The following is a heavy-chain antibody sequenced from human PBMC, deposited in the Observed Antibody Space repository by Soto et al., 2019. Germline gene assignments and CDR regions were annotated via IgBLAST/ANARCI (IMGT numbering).Heavy chain of an antibody. J-gene: IGHJ6*02. CDR3: ARAPFPIFGVVDYYGMDV. CDR2: INAGNGNT. Sequence: GASVKVSCKASGYTFTSYAMHWVRQAPGQRLEWMGWINAGNGNTKYSQKFQGRVTITRDTSASTAYMELSSLRSEDTAVYYCARAPFPIFGVVDYYGMDVWGQGTTVTVSS. CDR1: GYTFTSYA. D-gene: IGHD3-3*01. V-gene: IGHV1-3*01.